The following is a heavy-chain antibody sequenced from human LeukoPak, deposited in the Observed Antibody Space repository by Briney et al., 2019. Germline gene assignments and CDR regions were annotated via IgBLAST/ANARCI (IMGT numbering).Heavy chain of an antibody. CDR3: VRGLVPEGHHYYYYMDV. CDR2: TYYRSKWYS. D-gene: IGHD3-9*01. J-gene: IGHJ6*03. V-gene: IGHV6-1*01. Sequence: SQTLSLTCAISGDSVSSNSATWNWIRQSPSRGLEWLGRTYYRSKWYSDYAVSVKSRITINPDTSKNQFSLQLNSVTPEDTAVYYCVRGLVPEGHHYYYYMDVWGKGTTVTVSS. CDR1: GDSVSSNSAT.